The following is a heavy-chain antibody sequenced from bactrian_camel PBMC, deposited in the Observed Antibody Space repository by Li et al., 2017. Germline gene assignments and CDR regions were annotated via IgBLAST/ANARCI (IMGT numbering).Heavy chain of an antibody. CDR1: GSNYCL. Sequence: HVQLVESGGGAVETGGSLRLSCQWSGSNYCLGWYRQGPGGEREGVAGIESDGKVSYSDSVKGRFIISKDRAQATLYLQMNNLTSEDTAMYYCATEERSLIGEPCKNAQMTRPMDYWGKGTQVTVS. CDR2: IESDGKV. J-gene: IGHJ7*01. D-gene: IGHD1*01. V-gene: IGHV3S53*01.